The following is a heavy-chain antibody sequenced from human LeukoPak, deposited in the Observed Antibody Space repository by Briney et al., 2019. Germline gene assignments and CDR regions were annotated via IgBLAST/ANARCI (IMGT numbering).Heavy chain of an antibody. CDR2: IYYSGST. D-gene: IGHD3-16*01. CDR3: ARGGNFQH. J-gene: IGHJ1*01. V-gene: IGHV4-39*01. Sequence: PSETLSLTCTVSGGSISSSSYYWGWIRQPPGKGLEWIGSIYYSGSTYYNPSLKSRVTISVDTSKNQFSLKPSSVTAADTAVYYCARGGNFQHWGQGTLVTVSS. CDR1: GGSISSSSYY.